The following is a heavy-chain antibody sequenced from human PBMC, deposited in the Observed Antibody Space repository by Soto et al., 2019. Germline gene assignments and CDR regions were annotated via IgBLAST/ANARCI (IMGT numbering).Heavy chain of an antibody. CDR2: ISYDGNNK. J-gene: IGHJ4*02. Sequence: GGSLRLSCAASGFTFSSYAMSWVRQAPGKGLEWVAVISYDGNNKYYADSVKGRFTISRDNSKNTLYLQMNSLRAEDTAVYYCAKDWGYYGSGSSYFDYWGQGTLVTVSS. V-gene: IGHV3-30*18. CDR1: GFTFSSYA. D-gene: IGHD3-10*01. CDR3: AKDWGYYGSGSSYFDY.